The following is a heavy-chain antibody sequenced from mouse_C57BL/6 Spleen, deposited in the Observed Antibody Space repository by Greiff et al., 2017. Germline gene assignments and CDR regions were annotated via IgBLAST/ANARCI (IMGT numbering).Heavy chain of an antibody. CDR1: GFTFSDYG. CDR2: ISSGSSTI. Sequence: DVMLVESGGGLVKPGGSLKLSCAASGFTFSDYGMHWVRQAPEKGLEWVAYISSGSSTIYYADTVKGRFTISRDNAKNTLFLQMTSLRSEDTAMYYCARGSYYYGSSSYFDYWGQGTTLTVSS. V-gene: IGHV5-17*01. D-gene: IGHD1-1*01. CDR3: ARGSYYYGSSSYFDY. J-gene: IGHJ2*01.